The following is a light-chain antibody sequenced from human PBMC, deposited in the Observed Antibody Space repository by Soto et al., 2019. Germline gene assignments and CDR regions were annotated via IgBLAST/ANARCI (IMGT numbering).Light chain of an antibody. J-gene: IGLJ2*01. CDR3: SSYTSSSSVV. CDR2: DVS. CDR1: SSDVGGYNY. V-gene: IGLV2-14*01. Sequence: QSALTQPASVSGSPAQSITISCTGTSSDVGGYNYVSWYQQHPGKAPKLMIYDVSNRPSGVSNRFSGSKSGNTASLTISGLQAEDEADYYCSSYTSSSSVVFGGGTKVTVL.